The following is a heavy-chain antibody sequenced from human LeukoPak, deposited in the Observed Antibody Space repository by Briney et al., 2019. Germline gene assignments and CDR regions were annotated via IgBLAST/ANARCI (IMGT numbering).Heavy chain of an antibody. D-gene: IGHD5-24*01. CDR1: GXTFRTSA. CDR3: ARGVGYTLVS. CDR2: VSFDGSNE. J-gene: IGHJ5*02. Sequence: GGSLRLSWADSGXTFRTSAVHWVRQAPGKGQEWVAVVSFDGSNENYADSVRGRFTISRDNSKNTLYLQMSGLRREDTAMYYCARGVGYTLVSWGQGTLVTVSS. V-gene: IGHV3-30-3*01.